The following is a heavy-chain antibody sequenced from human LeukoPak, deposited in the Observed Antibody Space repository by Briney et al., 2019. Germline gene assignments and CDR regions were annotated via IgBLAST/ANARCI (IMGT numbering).Heavy chain of an antibody. J-gene: IGHJ4*02. Sequence: ASVKVSCKASGYTFTSYGISWMRQAPGQGLEWMGWISTYSGNTNYAQKLQGRVNMTTDTSTSIAYMEVRSLRSDDTAVYYCARDKSAHIDYWGQGTLVTVSS. CDR3: ARDKSAHIDY. CDR1: GYTFTSYG. V-gene: IGHV1-18*01. CDR2: ISTYSGNT.